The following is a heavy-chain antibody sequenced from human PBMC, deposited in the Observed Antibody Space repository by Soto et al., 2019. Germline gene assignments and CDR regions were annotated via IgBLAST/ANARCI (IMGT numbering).Heavy chain of an antibody. CDR1: GGSISSYY. V-gene: IGHV4-59*01. D-gene: IGHD6-19*01. J-gene: IGHJ5*02. CDR2: IYYSGST. CDR3: ARDLAEFDL. Sequence: PSETLSLTCTVSGGSISSYYWSWIRQPPGKGLEWIGYIYYSGSTNYNPSLKSRVTISVDTSKNQFSLKLSSVTAADTAVYYCARDLAEFDLWGQGTLVTVSS.